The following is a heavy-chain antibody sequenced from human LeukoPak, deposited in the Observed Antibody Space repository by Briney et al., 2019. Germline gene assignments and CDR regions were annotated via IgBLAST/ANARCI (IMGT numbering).Heavy chain of an antibody. D-gene: IGHD3-16*01. CDR1: GFSFDTHG. Sequence: PGRSLRLSCAASGFSFDTHGMHWVRQAPGKGLEWVAVIWYDGSKKYYADSVKGRFTISRENSKKSLFLQMNSLRAEDTALYYCARDVFADSSGGSFDFWGQGTLVTVSS. J-gene: IGHJ4*02. V-gene: IGHV3-33*01. CDR2: IWYDGSKK. CDR3: ARDVFADSSGGSFDF.